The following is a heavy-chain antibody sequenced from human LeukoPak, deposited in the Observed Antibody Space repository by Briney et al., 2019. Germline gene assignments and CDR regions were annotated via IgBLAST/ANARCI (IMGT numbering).Heavy chain of an antibody. CDR3: ARQGSGSYRLDY. V-gene: IGHV4-39*07. CDR2: IYYSGST. D-gene: IGHD3-10*01. J-gene: IGHJ4*02. CDR1: GGSISSSSYY. Sequence: SETLSLTCTVSGGSISSSSYYWGWIRQPPGTGLEWIGSIYYSGSTYYNPSLKSRVTISVDTSKNQFSLKLSSVTAADTAVYYCARQGSGSYRLDYWGQGTLVTVSS.